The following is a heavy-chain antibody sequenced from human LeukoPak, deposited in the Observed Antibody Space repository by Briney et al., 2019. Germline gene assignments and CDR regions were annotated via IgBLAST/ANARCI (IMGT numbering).Heavy chain of an antibody. Sequence: PGGSLRLSCAASGFSFNTYAMSWVRQAPGKGLEWVSGITGRDSSTDYADSVKGRFTISRDNSKNTLYLQMNSLRAEDTAIYYCAKGLGGQYYYFGMDVWGQGTTVTVSS. CDR2: ITGRDSST. CDR1: GFSFNTYA. CDR3: AKGLGGQYYYFGMDV. D-gene: IGHD2/OR15-2a*01. V-gene: IGHV3-23*01. J-gene: IGHJ6*02.